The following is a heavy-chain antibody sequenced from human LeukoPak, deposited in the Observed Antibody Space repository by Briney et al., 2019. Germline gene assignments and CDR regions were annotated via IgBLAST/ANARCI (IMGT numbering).Heavy chain of an antibody. J-gene: IGHJ4*02. V-gene: IGHV4-30-2*01. D-gene: IGHD6-13*01. CDR1: GGSISSGGYY. CDR3: ARRIAAASFDY. CDR2: IYHSGST. Sequence: PSQTLSLTCTVSGGSISSGGYYWSWIRQPPGKGLEWIGYIYHSGSTYYNPSLKSRVTISVDTSKNQFSLKLSSVTAADTAVYYCARRIAAASFDYWGQGTLVTVSS.